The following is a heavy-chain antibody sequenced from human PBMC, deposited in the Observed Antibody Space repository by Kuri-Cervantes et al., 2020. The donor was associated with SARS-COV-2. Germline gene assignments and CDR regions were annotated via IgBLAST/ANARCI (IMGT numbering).Heavy chain of an antibody. J-gene: IGHJ4*02. CDR1: GFPFTSHA. CDR3: AKVPLWRFCGGDCYPVYFDY. V-gene: IGHV3-23*01. CDR2: VSGSADSA. D-gene: IGHD2-21*02. Sequence: GGSLRLSCTASGFPFTSHAISWVRQVPGKGLEWVSTVSGSADSAWYADSVRGRFSISRDNPKNTVYLQMNSLRAEDTAVYYCAKVPLWRFCGGDCYPVYFDYWGQGTLVTVSS.